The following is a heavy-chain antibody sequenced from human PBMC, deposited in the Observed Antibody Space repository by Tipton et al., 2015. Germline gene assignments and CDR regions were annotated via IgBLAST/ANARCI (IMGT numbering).Heavy chain of an antibody. Sequence: GLVKPSETLSLTCSVSGVSMRGHGYYWTWIRQSAGQGLEWIGRVFASGSTNYNPSLKSRFSMSIDFSKTQFSLRLTSVTAADSAVYYCARQGTGEYSQYWGPGTLVTVSS. CDR3: ARQGTGEYSQY. CDR2: VFASGST. D-gene: IGHD1-1*01. CDR1: GVSMRGHGYY. J-gene: IGHJ1*01. V-gene: IGHV4-4*07.